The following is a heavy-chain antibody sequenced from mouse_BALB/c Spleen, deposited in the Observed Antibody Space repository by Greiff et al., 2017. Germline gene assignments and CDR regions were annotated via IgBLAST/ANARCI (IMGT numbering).Heavy chain of an antibody. CDR1: GFNIKDTY. CDR2: IDPANGNT. CDR3: ARSDYYGSSYEGFAY. D-gene: IGHD1-1*01. J-gene: IGHJ3*01. V-gene: IGHV14-3*02. Sequence: VQLQQSGAELVKPGASVKLSCTASGFNIKDTYMHWVKQRPEQGLEWIGRIDPANGNTKYDPKFQGKATITADTSSNTAYLQLSSLTSEDTAVYYCARSDYYGSSYEGFAYWGQGTLVTVSA.